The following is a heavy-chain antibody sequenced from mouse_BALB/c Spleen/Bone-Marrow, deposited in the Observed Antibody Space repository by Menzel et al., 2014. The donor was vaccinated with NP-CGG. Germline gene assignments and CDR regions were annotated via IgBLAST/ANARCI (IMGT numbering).Heavy chain of an antibody. V-gene: IGHV3-6*02. J-gene: IGHJ2*01. CDR1: GYSITSGYY. D-gene: IGHD1-1*01. CDR3: ARDYYFGSGYSDF. CDR2: ISYDGSN. Sequence: EVQLQQSGPGLVKPSQSLSLTCSVTGYSITSGYYCNWIRQFPGKKLEWMGHISYDGSNNYNPSLKNRISITRDTSKNQFFLKLKSVTSEDTATYFCARDYYFGSGYSDFWGQGTTLTVSS.